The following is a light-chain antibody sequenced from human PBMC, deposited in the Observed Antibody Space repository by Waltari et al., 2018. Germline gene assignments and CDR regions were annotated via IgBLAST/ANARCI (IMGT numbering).Light chain of an antibody. CDR3: QHFNSFSGT. CDR1: PSVTNW. Sequence: DIQLTQSPSTLSASVGDTVTITCRASPSVTNWLAWYQQKPGEAPKLLIYRASSVQGGVSSRFTGSGSGTGFSLTISSLQPEDFATYFCQHFNSFSGTFGQGTKV. J-gene: IGKJ1*01. CDR2: RAS. V-gene: IGKV1-5*03.